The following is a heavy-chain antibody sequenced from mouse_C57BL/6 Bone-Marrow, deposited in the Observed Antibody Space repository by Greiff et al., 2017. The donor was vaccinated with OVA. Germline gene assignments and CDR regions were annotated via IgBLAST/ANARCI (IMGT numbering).Heavy chain of an antibody. V-gene: IGHV5-4*01. J-gene: IGHJ4*01. CDR2: ISDGGSYT. D-gene: IGHD6-1*01. CDR3: ARDPLADYYAMDY. Sequence: EVQGVESGGGLVKPGGSLKLSCAASGFTFSSYAMSWVRQTPEKRLEWVATISDGGSYTYYPDNVKGRFTISRDNAKNNLYLQMSHLKSEDTAMYYCARDPLADYYAMDYWGQGTSVTVSS. CDR1: GFTFSSYA.